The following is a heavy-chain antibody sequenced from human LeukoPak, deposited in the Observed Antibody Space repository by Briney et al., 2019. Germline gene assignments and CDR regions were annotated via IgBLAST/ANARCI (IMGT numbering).Heavy chain of an antibody. D-gene: IGHD3-16*01. Sequence: PGGSLRLSCAASGFALSSHGMHWVRQAPGKGLEWVAVTGNTGLAKYFAEFAKGRLTISRDNSKNTLYLETNSLRHEDTAVYYCAREATWGNWYFDLWGRGTLVTVSS. CDR2: TGNTGLAK. J-gene: IGHJ2*01. CDR3: AREATWGNWYFDL. CDR1: GFALSSHG. V-gene: IGHV3-30*03.